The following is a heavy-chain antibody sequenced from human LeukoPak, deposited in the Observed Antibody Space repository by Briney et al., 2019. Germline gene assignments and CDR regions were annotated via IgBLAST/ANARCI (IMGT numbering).Heavy chain of an antibody. CDR1: GFSVSSNY. V-gene: IGHV3-53*01. CDR3: AGAEDPYFDY. J-gene: IGHJ4*02. CDR2: IYSGGST. D-gene: IGHD2-15*01. Sequence: GGSLRLSCAASGFSVSSNYMTWVRQAPGKGLEWVSVIYSGGSTYYADSVKGRFTISRDNSKNTLYLQMNSLRAKDTAVYYCAGAEDPYFDYWGQGTLVTVSS.